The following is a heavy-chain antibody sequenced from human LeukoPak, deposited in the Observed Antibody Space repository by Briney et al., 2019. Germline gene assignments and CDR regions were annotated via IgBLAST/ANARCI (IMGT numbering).Heavy chain of an antibody. V-gene: IGHV2-5*01. D-gene: IGHD2-15*01. CDR1: GFSLTTSGVA. CDR3: AHRRGTYCSGGGCYLNWFDP. CDR2: IHWNDDE. Sequence: SGPTLVKPTQTLTLTCTFSGFSLTTSGVAVGWIRQPPGKALEWLALIHWNDDERYSPSLKSRLTITKDTSKNQVVLTMTDMDPVDTATYYCAHRRGTYCSGGGCYLNWFDPWGQGTLVTVSS. J-gene: IGHJ5*02.